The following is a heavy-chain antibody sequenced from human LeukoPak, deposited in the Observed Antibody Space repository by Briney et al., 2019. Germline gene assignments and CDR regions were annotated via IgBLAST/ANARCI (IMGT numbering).Heavy chain of an antibody. J-gene: IGHJ5*02. CDR2: FYYSGST. Sequence: PSETLSLTCTLSGGSISSSSYFWGWIRQPPGKGLEWIRNFYYSGSTYYNPSLKSRVSISVDTSKNQFSLKLSSLTAADTAVYYCARRLVTFLDDCYGRCSDPWGQGTLVTVSS. D-gene: IGHD4-11*01. CDR3: ARRLVTFLDDCYGRCSDP. CDR1: GGSISSSSYF. V-gene: IGHV4-39*01.